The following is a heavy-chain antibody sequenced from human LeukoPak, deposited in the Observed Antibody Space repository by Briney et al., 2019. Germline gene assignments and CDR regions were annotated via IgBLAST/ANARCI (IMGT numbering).Heavy chain of an antibody. V-gene: IGHV3-30-3*01. D-gene: IGHD6-13*01. CDR1: GFTFSSYA. Sequence: GGSLRLSCAASGFTFSSYAMHWVRQAPGKGLEWVAVISYDGSNKYYADSVKGRFTISRDNSKNTLYLQMNSLRAEDTAVYYCARGAGLKQQLAYWGQGTLVTVSS. CDR3: ARGAGLKQQLAY. CDR2: ISYDGSNK. J-gene: IGHJ4*02.